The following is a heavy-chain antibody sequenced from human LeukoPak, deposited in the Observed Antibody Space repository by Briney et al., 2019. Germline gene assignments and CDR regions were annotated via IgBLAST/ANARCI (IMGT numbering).Heavy chain of an antibody. J-gene: IGHJ4*02. CDR1: GVSISSYY. V-gene: IGHV4-4*07. Sequence: SETLSLTCIVSGVSISSYYWSWIRQPAGKGLEWIGRIYTSGSTNYNPSLKSRVTISVDTSKNQFSLKLSSVTAADTAVYYCASGDYGYFEYWGQGTLVTVSS. D-gene: IGHD4-17*01. CDR3: ASGDYGYFEY. CDR2: IYTSGST.